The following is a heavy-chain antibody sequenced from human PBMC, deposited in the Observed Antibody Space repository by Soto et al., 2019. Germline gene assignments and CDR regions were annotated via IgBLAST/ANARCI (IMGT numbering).Heavy chain of an antibody. D-gene: IGHD6-13*01. Sequence: SETLDIGCTVSGGSVSSSSCYWIWIRQPPGKGLEWIGYIYYSGSTNYNPSLKSRVTISVDTSKNQFSLKLSSVTAADTAVYYCASPIAAAGYFDYWGQGTLVTVSS. V-gene: IGHV4-61*01. CDR1: GGSVSSSSCY. CDR3: ASPIAAAGYFDY. CDR2: IYYSGST. J-gene: IGHJ4*02.